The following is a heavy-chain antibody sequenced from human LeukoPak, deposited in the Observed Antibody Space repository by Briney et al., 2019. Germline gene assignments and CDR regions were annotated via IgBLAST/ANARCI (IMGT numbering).Heavy chain of an antibody. Sequence: ASETLSLTCAVYGGSFSGYYWSWIRQPPGKGLEWIGEINHSGSTNYNPSLKSRATISVDTSKNQFSLKLSSVTAADTAVYYCARGPRIYGSGSYVWGYWGQGTLVTVSS. CDR3: ARGPRIYGSGSYVWGY. D-gene: IGHD3-10*01. CDR1: GGSFSGYY. V-gene: IGHV4-34*01. J-gene: IGHJ4*02. CDR2: INHSGST.